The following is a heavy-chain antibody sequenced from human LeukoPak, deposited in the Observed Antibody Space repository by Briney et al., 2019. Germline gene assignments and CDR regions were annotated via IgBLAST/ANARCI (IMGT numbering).Heavy chain of an antibody. V-gene: IGHV1-69*04. CDR1: GGTFSSYA. Sequence: SVKVSCKASGGTFSSYAISWVRQAPGQGLEWMGRIIPILGIANYAQKFQGRVTITADKSTSTAYMELSSLRSEDTAVYYCARLGAIVVVPAAIYFDYWGQGTLVTVSS. CDR3: ARLGAIVVVPAAIYFDY. J-gene: IGHJ4*02. CDR2: IIPILGIA. D-gene: IGHD2-2*02.